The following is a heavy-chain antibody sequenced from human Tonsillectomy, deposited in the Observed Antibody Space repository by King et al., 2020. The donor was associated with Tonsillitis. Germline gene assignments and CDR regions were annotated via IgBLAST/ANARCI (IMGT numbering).Heavy chain of an antibody. Sequence: VQLVESGGGLVQLGGSLRLSCVASTFTFSSYAMSWVRQAPGKGLEWVSAIGESGCSTYYADSVSGRFTISRDNSKNTLYLQMNSLRAEDTAVYYCAKDIYSIAVTGSFDYWGQGTLVTVSS. CDR1: TFTFSSYA. V-gene: IGHV3-23*04. CDR3: AKDIYSIAVTGSFDY. CDR2: IGESGCST. D-gene: IGHD6-19*01. J-gene: IGHJ4*02.